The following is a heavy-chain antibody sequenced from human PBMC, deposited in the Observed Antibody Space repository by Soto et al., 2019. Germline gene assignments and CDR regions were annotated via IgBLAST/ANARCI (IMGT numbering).Heavy chain of an antibody. CDR3: ARAYSYASWGFDY. J-gene: IGHJ4*02. Sequence: QVQLVQSGAEVKKPGSSVKVSCKASGGTFSSYAISWVRQAPGQGLEWMGGIIPIFGTANYAQKFQGRVTITEDKSTRTAYTELSSLRSEDTAVYYCARAYSYASWGFDYWGQGTLVTVSS. V-gene: IGHV1-69*06. D-gene: IGHD5-18*01. CDR2: IIPIFGTA. CDR1: GGTFSSYA.